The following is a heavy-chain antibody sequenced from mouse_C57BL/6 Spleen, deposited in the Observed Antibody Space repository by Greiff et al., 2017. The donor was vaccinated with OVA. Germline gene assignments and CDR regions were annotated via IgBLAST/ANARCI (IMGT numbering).Heavy chain of an antibody. J-gene: IGHJ2*01. CDR3: TRGQPRDY. CDR1: GYTFTDYE. CDR2: IDPETGGT. V-gene: IGHV1-15*01. D-gene: IGHD2-10*02. Sequence: LVESGAELVRPGASVTLSCKASGYTFTDYEMHWVKQTPVHGLEWIGAIDPETGGTAYNQKFKGKAILTADKSSSTAYMELRSLTSEDSAVYYCTRGQPRDYWGQGTTLTVSS.